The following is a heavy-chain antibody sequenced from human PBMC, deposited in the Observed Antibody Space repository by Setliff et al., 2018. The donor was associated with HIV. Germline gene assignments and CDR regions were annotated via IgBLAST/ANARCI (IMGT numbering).Heavy chain of an antibody. Sequence: ASVKVSCKVSGYTFTSYAIHWVRQAPGQRLEWMGWITVGDGNTKYSQKFQGRVTITRDTSASTAYMELSSLKSEDTAVYYCARDREYCSSTSCPIGGWYFDLWGRGTLVTVSS. D-gene: IGHD2-2*01. CDR3: ARDREYCSSTSCPIGGWYFDL. V-gene: IGHV1-3*01. J-gene: IGHJ2*01. CDR1: GYTFTSYA. CDR2: ITVGDGNT.